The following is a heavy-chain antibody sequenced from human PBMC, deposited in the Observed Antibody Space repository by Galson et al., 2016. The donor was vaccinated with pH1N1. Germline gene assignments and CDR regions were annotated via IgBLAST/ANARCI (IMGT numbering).Heavy chain of an antibody. D-gene: IGHD4-17*01. CDR1: GFSLSTSGVG. J-gene: IGHJ4*02. CDR3: ARNGYGDYVGYFDY. CDR2: IYWDDDK. Sequence: PALVKPTQTLTLTCTFSGFSLSTSGVGVGWIRQPPGKALEWLALIYWDDDKRCSPSLKSRLTITKDTSTNQVVLTMTNMDPVDTATYYCARNGYGDYVGYFDYWGQGTLVTVSS. V-gene: IGHV2-5*02.